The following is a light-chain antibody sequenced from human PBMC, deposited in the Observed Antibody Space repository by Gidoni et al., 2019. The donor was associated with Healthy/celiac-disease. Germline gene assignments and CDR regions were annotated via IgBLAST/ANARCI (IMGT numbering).Light chain of an antibody. V-gene: IGKV1-39*01. CDR2: AAS. CDR3: QQSYSIPYT. J-gene: IGKJ2*01. CDR1: QSISSY. Sequence: DIQMTQSPSSLSASVGDRVTITCRASQSISSYLNWYQQKPGKAPKLLIYAASSLQSGVPSSFSGSGSGTDFTLTISNLQPEDFATYYCQQSYSIPYTFGQGTKLEIK.